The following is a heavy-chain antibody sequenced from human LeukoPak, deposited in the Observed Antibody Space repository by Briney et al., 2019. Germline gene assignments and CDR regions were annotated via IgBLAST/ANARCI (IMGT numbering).Heavy chain of an antibody. Sequence: GGSLRLSCAASGFTFSSYAMGWIRQAPGKGLEWVSAISGSGGSTYYADSVKGRFTISRDNSKNTLYLQMNSLRAEDTAVYYCAKDLRDTYSNYWFDPWGQGTLVTVSS. D-gene: IGHD4-11*01. CDR1: GFTFSSYA. V-gene: IGHV3-23*01. CDR2: ISGSGGST. J-gene: IGHJ5*02. CDR3: AKDLRDTYSNYWFDP.